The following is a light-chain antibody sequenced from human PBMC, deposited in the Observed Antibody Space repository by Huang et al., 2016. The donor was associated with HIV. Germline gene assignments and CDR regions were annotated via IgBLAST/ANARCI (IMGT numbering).Light chain of an antibody. Sequence: EIVLTQSPVTLSLSPGDRATLSCRASQSIGTYLAWYQQKSGQAPRLLIYEVSNSAAGVPSRFSASGSATDFTLTIARLDPDDFAIYHCQQRSKWPLTFGGGTKVEMK. CDR2: EVS. CDR1: QSIGTY. J-gene: IGKJ4*01. CDR3: QQRSKWPLT. V-gene: IGKV3-11*01.